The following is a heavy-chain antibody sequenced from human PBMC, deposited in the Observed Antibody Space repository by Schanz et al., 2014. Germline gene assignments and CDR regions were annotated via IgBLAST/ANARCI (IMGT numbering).Heavy chain of an antibody. V-gene: IGHV3-15*01. J-gene: IGHJ2*01. CDR3: AKDAPYPFDL. Sequence: EVQLLESGGGLVQPGGSLRLSCAASGFTFSSYAMSWVRQAPGKGLEWLGRIKSKTDGETTDYAAPVKGRFSISRDDSQSTLYLQMNSLRAEDTAIYYCAKDAPYPFDLWGRGTLITVSS. CDR1: GFTFSSYA. CDR2: IKSKTDGETT.